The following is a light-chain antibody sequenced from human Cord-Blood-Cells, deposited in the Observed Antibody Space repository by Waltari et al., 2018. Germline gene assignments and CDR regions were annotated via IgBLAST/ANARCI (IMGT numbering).Light chain of an antibody. CDR1: QAISNY. CDR3: QQYDNLPLT. CDR2: DAS. V-gene: IGKV1-33*01. J-gene: IGKJ4*01. Sequence: IQMTQSPSSLSASVGDRVTITCQASQAISNYLNWYQQKPGKAPKLLIYDASKLETGVPSRFSGSGSGTDFTFTISSLQPEDIATYYCQQYDNLPLTFGGGTKVEIK.